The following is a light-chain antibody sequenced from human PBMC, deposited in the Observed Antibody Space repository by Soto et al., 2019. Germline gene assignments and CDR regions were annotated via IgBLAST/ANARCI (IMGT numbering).Light chain of an antibody. V-gene: IGKV3-11*01. Sequence: EIVLTQSPATLSLSPGERATLSCRASQSVSSYLAWYQQKPGQAPRLLIYDASNRATGIPARFSGSVSGTDFTLTISSLEPEDYAVYYCQQRSNWPSFTFGPGTKVDIK. CDR3: QQRSNWPSFT. CDR1: QSVSSY. J-gene: IGKJ3*01. CDR2: DAS.